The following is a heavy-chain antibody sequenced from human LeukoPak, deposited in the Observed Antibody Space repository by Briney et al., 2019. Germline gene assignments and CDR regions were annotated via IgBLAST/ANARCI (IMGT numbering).Heavy chain of an antibody. V-gene: IGHV3-7*01. CDR2: INQDESRK. Sequence: GGSLRLSCAASGFTFSRFWMSWVRQAPGKGLEWVASINQDESRKHYADSVKGRFTISRDNAKNSLYLQMNSLRAEDTAVYYCARAGGDYWGQGTLVTVSS. CDR1: GFTFSRFW. CDR3: ARAGGDY. D-gene: IGHD3-16*01. J-gene: IGHJ4*02.